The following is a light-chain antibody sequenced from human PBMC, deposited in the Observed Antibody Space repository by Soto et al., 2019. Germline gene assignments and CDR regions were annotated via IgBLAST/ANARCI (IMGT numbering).Light chain of an antibody. CDR3: QQYNIYSKA. V-gene: IGKV1-5*01. J-gene: IGKJ1*01. Sequence: EIQITQSLSALSASVGDRVTITCRASQTINSWLAWYQQKPGKAPKVLIFDASSLKTGVPSRFSGSGSGTEFTLTISNLQPDDFATYYCQQYNIYSKAFGQRTKADIK. CDR1: QTINSW. CDR2: DAS.